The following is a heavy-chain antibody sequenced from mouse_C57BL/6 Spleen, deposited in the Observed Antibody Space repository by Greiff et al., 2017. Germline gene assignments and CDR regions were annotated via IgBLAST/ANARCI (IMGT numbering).Heavy chain of an antibody. CDR2: IYPGSGST. CDR1: GYTFTSYW. Sequence: QVQLQQPGAELVKPGASVKMSCKASGYTFTSYWITWVKQRPGQGLEWIGDIYPGSGSTNYNEKFKSKATLTVDTSSSTAYMQLSSMTSEDSAVYCCGREWAMVKAWFAYWGQGTLVTVSA. CDR3: GREWAMVKAWFAY. J-gene: IGHJ3*01. V-gene: IGHV1-55*01. D-gene: IGHD2-2*01.